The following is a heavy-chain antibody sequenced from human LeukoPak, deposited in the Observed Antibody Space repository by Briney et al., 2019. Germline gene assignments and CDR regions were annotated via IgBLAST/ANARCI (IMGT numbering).Heavy chain of an antibody. CDR1: GGSISSSSYY. CDR3: ASYDSSGYYRGVMVY. Sequence: PSETLSLTCTVSGGSISSSSYYWGWIRQPPGKGLEWIGSIYYSGSTYYNPSLKSRVTISVDTSKNQFSLKLSSVTAADTAVYHCASYDSSGYYRGVMVYWGQGTLVTVSS. V-gene: IGHV4-39*07. J-gene: IGHJ4*02. D-gene: IGHD3-22*01. CDR2: IYYSGST.